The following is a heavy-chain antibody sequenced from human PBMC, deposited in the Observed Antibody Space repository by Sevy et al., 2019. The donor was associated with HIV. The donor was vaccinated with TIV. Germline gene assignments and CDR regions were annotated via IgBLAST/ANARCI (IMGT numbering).Heavy chain of an antibody. CDR1: GFTFGDYA. V-gene: IGHV3-49*04. J-gene: IGHJ4*02. Sequence: GGCLRLSCTTSGFTFGDYAMNWVRQAPGKGLEWVAFLKSNADGGTVDHAASVKGRFTISRDDSKSIAYLQMNDLTTEDTGVYDCTRWKRLQSIFDYWGQGALVTVSS. D-gene: IGHD1-1*01. CDR3: TRWKRLQSIFDY. CDR2: LKSNADGGTV.